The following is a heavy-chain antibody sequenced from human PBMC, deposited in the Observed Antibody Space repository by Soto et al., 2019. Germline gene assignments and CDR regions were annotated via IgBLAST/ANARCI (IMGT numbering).Heavy chain of an antibody. CDR1: GYTFNRFY. D-gene: IGHD4-17*01. Sequence: QVQLVQSGAEVRKPGASVRLSCKASGYTFNRFYLHWVRQAPGQGLGWMGIINTRGGTTANAQKFRGRVTVTRDTSTSTLYMELSNRISEDTAVYYCAGGPDDSDVPRWDYWGQGTRVTVSS. CDR3: AGGPDDSDVPRWDY. J-gene: IGHJ4*02. V-gene: IGHV1-46*02. CDR2: INTRGGTT.